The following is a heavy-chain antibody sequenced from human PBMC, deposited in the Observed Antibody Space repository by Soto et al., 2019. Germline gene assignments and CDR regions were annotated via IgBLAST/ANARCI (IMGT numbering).Heavy chain of an antibody. D-gene: IGHD1-26*01. CDR1: GFTVNSNY. Sequence: EVQVLATGGGLIQPGGSLRLSCAPSGFTVNSNYMSWVRQAPGEGLQWVSITNTGGTTYYADSVKGRFTVSRDNSKNTLYLQMNSLRAEDTAVYYCAKGDGFILAVWGQGTTVSVSS. CDR2: TNTGGTT. CDR3: AKGDGFILAV. V-gene: IGHV3-53*02. J-gene: IGHJ6*02.